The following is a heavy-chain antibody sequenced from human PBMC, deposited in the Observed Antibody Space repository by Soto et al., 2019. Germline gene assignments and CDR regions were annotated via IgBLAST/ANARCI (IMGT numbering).Heavy chain of an antibody. Sequence: QVQLVQSGAEVQKPGSSVKVSCKASGGTFSSYAISWVRQAPGQGLEWMGGIIPIFGTANYAQKFQGRVTITADESTSTAYMEHSSLRSEDTEVYYCARDREYDSPYAFDIWGQGTMVTVSS. CDR2: IIPIFGTA. J-gene: IGHJ3*02. CDR3: ARDREYDSPYAFDI. CDR1: GGTFSSYA. D-gene: IGHD3-16*01. V-gene: IGHV1-69*01.